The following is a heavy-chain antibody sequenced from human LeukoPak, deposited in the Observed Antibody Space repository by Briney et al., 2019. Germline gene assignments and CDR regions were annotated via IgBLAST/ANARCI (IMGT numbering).Heavy chain of an antibody. J-gene: IGHJ4*02. V-gene: IGHV1-18*01. Sequence: ASVKVSCKASGYTFTTYGINWVRQAPGQGLEWVGWINTYNGDTKYTQRFQGRVTMTTDTSTTTAYMELKNLRSDDTATYYCAKDRAAARNFDIWGQGTLVTVSS. D-gene: IGHD2-2*01. CDR2: INTYNGDT. CDR3: AKDRAAARNFDI. CDR1: GYTFTTYG.